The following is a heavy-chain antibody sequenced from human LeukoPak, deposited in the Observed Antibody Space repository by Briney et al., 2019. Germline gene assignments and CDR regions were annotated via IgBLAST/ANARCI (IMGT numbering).Heavy chain of an antibody. V-gene: IGHV3-66*01. CDR1: GFTVSSNY. Sequence: GSSLRLSCAASGFTVSSNYMSWVRQAPGKGLEWVSIIYSGGSTYYTDSVRGRFIISRDISKNTLYLQMNSLRAEDTAVYYCARVGDCGRASCYAIDYWGQGTLVTVSS. D-gene: IGHD2-2*01. CDR2: IYSGGST. CDR3: ARVGDCGRASCYAIDY. J-gene: IGHJ4*02.